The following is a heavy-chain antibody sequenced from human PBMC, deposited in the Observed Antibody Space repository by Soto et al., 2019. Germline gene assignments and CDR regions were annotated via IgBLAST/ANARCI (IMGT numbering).Heavy chain of an antibody. V-gene: IGHV3-23*01. CDR1: GFIFNTYP. D-gene: IGHD3-22*01. CDR3: AKGEVSMTVVVVKRGYNFDP. J-gene: IGHJ5*02. CDR2: ISGGGDGT. Sequence: EVQLLESGGGLVQPGGSLRLSCAASGFIFNTYPMSWVRQTPGKGLEWVSSISGGGDGTYYAESVKGRFTISRDNSKNTLYLQMNSLRAEDSALYYCAKGEVSMTVVVVKRGYNFDPWGQGTLVTVSS.